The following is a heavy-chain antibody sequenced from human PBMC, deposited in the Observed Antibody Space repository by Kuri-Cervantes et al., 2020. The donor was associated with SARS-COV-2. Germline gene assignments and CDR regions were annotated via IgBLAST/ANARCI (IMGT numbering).Heavy chain of an antibody. CDR1: GGSIRGYY. D-gene: IGHD6-19*01. Sequence: GSLRLSCTVSGGSIRGYYWSWIRQSPGKGLQWSGYISPMGGTDYNPSLKSRGTISVDTSKNEVSLKVTSVTAADTAVYYCARAEAVAGTLDYWGQGTLVTVSS. V-gene: IGHV4-59*01. CDR2: ISPMGGT. J-gene: IGHJ4*02. CDR3: ARAEAVAGTLDY.